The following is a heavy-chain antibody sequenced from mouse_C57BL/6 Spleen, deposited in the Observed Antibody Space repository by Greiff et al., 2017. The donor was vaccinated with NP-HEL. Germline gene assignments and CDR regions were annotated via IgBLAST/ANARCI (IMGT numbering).Heavy chain of an antibody. Sequence: EVKLMESGPGLVKPSQSLSLTCSVTGYSITSGYYWNWIRQFPGNILEWMGYISYDGSNNYNPSLKNRISITRDTSKNQFFLKLNSVTTEDTATYYCARERAWVYYGSPWFAYWGQGTLVTVSA. CDR3: ARERAWVYYGSPWFAY. D-gene: IGHD1-1*01. CDR2: ISYDGSN. J-gene: IGHJ3*01. V-gene: IGHV3-6*01. CDR1: GYSITSGYY.